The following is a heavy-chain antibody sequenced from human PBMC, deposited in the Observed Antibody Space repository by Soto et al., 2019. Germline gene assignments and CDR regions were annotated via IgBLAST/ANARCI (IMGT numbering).Heavy chain of an antibody. CDR1: GGSISSSSYY. J-gene: IGHJ6*02. CDR3: ARHLNYYGSGSYGAYYYYGMDV. Sequence: SETLSLTCTVSGGSISSSSYYLGWIRQPPGKGLEWIGSIYYSGNTYYNPSLKSRVTISVDTSKNQLSLKLSSVTAADTAVYYCARHLNYYGSGSYGAYYYYGMDVWGQGTTVTVS. CDR2: IYYSGNT. V-gene: IGHV4-39*01. D-gene: IGHD3-10*01.